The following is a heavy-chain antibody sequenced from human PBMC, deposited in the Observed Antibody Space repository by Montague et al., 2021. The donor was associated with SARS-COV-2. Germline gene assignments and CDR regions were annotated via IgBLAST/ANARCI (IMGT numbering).Heavy chain of an antibody. Sequence: PALVKPTQTLTLTCTFSGFSLSTSGMCVSWIRQPPGKALEWLALSDWDDDKYYSTSLKTRLTISKDTSKNQVVLTMTNMDPVDTATYYCARISAWYSSGWSAFDYWGQGTLVTVSS. CDR2: SDWDDDK. V-gene: IGHV2-70*01. D-gene: IGHD6-19*01. CDR3: ARISAWYSSGWSAFDY. J-gene: IGHJ4*02. CDR1: GFSLSTSGMC.